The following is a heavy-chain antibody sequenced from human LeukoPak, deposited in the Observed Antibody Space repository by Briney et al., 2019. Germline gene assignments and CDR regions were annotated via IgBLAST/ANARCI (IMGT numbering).Heavy chain of an antibody. CDR2: IRYDGSNK. CDR1: GFTFSSYG. CDR3: AKDNYDYGDYDGGDY. V-gene: IGHV3-30*02. J-gene: IGHJ4*02. D-gene: IGHD4-17*01. Sequence: PGGSLRLSCAASGFTFSSYGMHWVRQPPGKGLEWVAFIRYDGSNKYYADSVKGRFTISRDNSRGTLHVQMDSLRAEDTGVYYCAKDNYDYGDYDGGDYWGQGTLVTVSS.